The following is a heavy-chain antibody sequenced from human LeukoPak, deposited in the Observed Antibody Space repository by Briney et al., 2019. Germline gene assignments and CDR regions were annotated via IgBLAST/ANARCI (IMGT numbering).Heavy chain of an antibody. J-gene: IGHJ4*02. Sequence: PGGSLRLSCAVSGFSFSSYAMSWVRHAPGEGMGWVSTITKNSGVSTYYADSVKGRFTISRDNSKNTLYVRMNSLRAEDTAVYYCAVTGQFDYWGQGTLVTVSS. CDR3: AVTGQFDY. CDR2: ITKNSGVST. V-gene: IGHV3-23*01. CDR1: GFSFSSYA.